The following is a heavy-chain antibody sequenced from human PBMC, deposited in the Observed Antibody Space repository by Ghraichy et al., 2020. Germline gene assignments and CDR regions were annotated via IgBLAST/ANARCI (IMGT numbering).Heavy chain of an antibody. CDR3: ARLGFCYSSRCIPDY. CDR2: IYDSGSP. V-gene: IGHV4-4*09. J-gene: IGHJ4*02. D-gene: IGHD2-2*01. CDR1: GGSISKPY. Sequence: SETLSLTCSVSGGSISKPYWAWMWHTQEKGMEWIGYIYDSGSPNYSPSLKSRLTISAEMYKSQFSLTLTSATAADTGVYYCARLGFCYSSRCIPDYWGQGTLVTVSS.